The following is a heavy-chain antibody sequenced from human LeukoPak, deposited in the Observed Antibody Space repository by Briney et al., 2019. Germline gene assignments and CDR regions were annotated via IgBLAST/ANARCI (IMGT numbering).Heavy chain of an antibody. CDR1: GYTFTSYG. V-gene: IGHV1-18*01. Sequence: ASVKVSCKASGYTFTSYGISWVRQAPGQGLEWMGWISAYNGNTNYAQKLQGRVTMTTDTSTSTAYMELRSLRSDDTAVYYCARLGYDSSGYYSRRLGYYYYYMDVWGKGTTVTISS. CDR2: ISAYNGNT. CDR3: ARLGYDSSGYYSRRLGYYYYYMDV. J-gene: IGHJ6*03. D-gene: IGHD3-22*01.